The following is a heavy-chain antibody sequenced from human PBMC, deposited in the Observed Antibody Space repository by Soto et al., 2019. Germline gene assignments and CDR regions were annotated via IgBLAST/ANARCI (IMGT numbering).Heavy chain of an antibody. CDR1: GYTFTGYY. V-gene: IGHV1-2*04. Sequence: ASVKVSCKASGYTFTGYYMHWVRQAPGQGLEWMGWINPNSGGTNYAQKFQGWVTMTRDTSISAAHMELSRLRSDDTAVYYCAMGYGSGDYYYGMDVWGQGTTVTVSS. D-gene: IGHD3-10*01. CDR3: AMGYGSGDYYYGMDV. CDR2: INPNSGGT. J-gene: IGHJ6*02.